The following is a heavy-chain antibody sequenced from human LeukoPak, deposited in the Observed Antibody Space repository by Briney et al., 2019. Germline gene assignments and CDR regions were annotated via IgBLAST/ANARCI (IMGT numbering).Heavy chain of an antibody. CDR2: ISYDGTNK. D-gene: IGHD2-2*01. V-gene: IGHV3-30*03. Sequence: PGRSLRLSCAASGFTFSSYGIHWVRQAPGKGLEWVALISYDGTNKYYADSVKGRFTISRDNSKNTLYLQMNSLRAEDTAVYYCARGASARQDYWGQGTLVTVSS. J-gene: IGHJ4*02. CDR1: GFTFSSYG. CDR3: ARGASARQDY.